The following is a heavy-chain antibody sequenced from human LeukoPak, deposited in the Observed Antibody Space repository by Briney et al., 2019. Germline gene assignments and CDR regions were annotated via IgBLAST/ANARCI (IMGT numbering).Heavy chain of an antibody. D-gene: IGHD2-8*01. CDR1: GLSFSTYS. Sequence: GGSLRLSCAASGLSFSTYSFSWVRQAPGKGLEWVSGISAGGGDTFYADSVKGRFTISRDNSKNTLSLQMNSLRVEDTAIYYCAKDVRRCNGACTWGQGTLVTVSS. J-gene: IGHJ5*02. V-gene: IGHV3-23*01. CDR2: ISAGGGDT. CDR3: AKDVRRCNGACT.